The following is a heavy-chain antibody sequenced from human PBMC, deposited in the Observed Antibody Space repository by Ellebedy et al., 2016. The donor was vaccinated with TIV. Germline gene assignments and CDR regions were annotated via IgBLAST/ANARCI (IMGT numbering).Heavy chain of an antibody. CDR2: IHPSNSET. D-gene: IGHD5-12*01. V-gene: IGHV5-51*01. CDR1: GFGLSGHW. J-gene: IGHJ2*01. Sequence: GESLKISCKASGFGLSGHWIGWVRQMPGKGLEWMGIIHPSNSETRYSPSFEGRVTMSADKSTSSGYLQWDSLKASDTAMYYCATSLTYSGWTQDFDPWGRGTLVTVSS. CDR3: ATSLTYSGWTQDFDP.